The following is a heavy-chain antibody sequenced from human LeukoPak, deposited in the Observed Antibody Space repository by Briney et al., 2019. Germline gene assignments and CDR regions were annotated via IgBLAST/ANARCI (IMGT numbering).Heavy chain of an antibody. V-gene: IGHV3-30*18. CDR1: GFTFSSYG. J-gene: IGHJ6*02. CDR3: AKVPDRTRSSWFNYYYYGMDV. D-gene: IGHD6-13*01. CDR2: ISYDGSNK. Sequence: PGGSLRLSCAASGFTFSSYGMHWVRQAPGKGLEWVAVISYDGSNKYYADSVKGRFTISRDNSKNTLYLQMNSLRAEDTAVYYCAKVPDRTRSSWFNYYYYGMDVWGQGTTVTVSS.